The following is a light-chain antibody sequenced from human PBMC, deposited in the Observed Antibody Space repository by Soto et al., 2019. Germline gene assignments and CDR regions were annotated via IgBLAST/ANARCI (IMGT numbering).Light chain of an antibody. CDR1: QRVNSSY. CDR3: QQYVNSPVT. CDR2: GAS. V-gene: IGKV3-20*01. Sequence: EIVLTQSPDTLYLSPGEGATLSCRASQRVNSSYLAWYQQKHDQAPRLLISGASDRAAGVPARVSGSGSGTVFTLTISRLEPEDFAVYYCQQYVNSPVTFGQGTRLQIK. J-gene: IGKJ2*01.